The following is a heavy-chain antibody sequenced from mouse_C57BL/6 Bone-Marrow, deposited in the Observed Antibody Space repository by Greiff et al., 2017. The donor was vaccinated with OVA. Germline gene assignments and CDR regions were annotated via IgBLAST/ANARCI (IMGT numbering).Heavy chain of an antibody. J-gene: IGHJ4*01. D-gene: IGHD1-1*01. V-gene: IGHV1-55*01. Sequence: QVQLKESGAELVKPGASVKMSCKASGYTFTSYWITWVKQRPGQGLEWIGDIYPGSGSTNYNEKFKSKATLTVDTSSSTAYMQLSSLTSEDSAVYYCARSLRGFPYAMDYWGQGTSVTVSS. CDR2: IYPGSGST. CDR1: GYTFTSYW. CDR3: ARSLRGFPYAMDY.